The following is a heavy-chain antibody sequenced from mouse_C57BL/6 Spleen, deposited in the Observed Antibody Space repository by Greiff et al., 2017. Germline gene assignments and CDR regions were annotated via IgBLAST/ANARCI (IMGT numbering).Heavy chain of an antibody. CDR1: GYTFTSYW. J-gene: IGHJ2*01. V-gene: IGHV1-61*01. CDR3: ARTEFPFDY. CDR2: IYPSDSET. Sequence: QVQLQQPGAELVRPGSSVKLSCKASGYTFTSYWMDWVKQRPGQGLEWIGNIYPSDSETHYNQKFKDKATLTVDKSSSTAYMQLSSLTSEDSAVYYCARTEFPFDYWGKGTTLTVSS.